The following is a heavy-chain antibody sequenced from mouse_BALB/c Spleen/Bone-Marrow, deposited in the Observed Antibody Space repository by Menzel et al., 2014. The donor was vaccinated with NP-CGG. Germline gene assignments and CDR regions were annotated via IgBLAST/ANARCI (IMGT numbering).Heavy chain of an antibody. D-gene: IGHD4-1*01. Sequence: VKVVESGPGLVAPSQSLSITCTVSGFSLTSYGVHWVRQPPGKGLEWLGVIWAGGSTNYNSALMSRLSISKDNSKSQVFLKMNSLQTDDTAMYYCARSPQRTAMIGYWGQGTTLTVSS. J-gene: IGHJ2*01. CDR2: IWAGGST. CDR1: GFSLTSYG. CDR3: ARSPQRTAMIGY. V-gene: IGHV2-9*02.